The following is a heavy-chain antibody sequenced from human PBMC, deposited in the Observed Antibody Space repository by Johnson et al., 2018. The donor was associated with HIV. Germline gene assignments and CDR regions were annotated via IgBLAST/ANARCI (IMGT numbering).Heavy chain of an antibody. CDR3: AKAHGFGEFMIAFDI. J-gene: IGHJ3*02. Sequence: QVQLVESGGGVVQPGGSLRLSCAASGFTFSSYGMPWVRQAPGKGLAWVAFIRYDGSNKYYADSVKGRFTISRDNSKNTLYLQMNSLRAEDTAVYYCAKAHGFGEFMIAFDIWGQGTMVTVSS. D-gene: IGHD3-10*01. CDR2: IRYDGSNK. CDR1: GFTFSSYG. V-gene: IGHV3-30*02.